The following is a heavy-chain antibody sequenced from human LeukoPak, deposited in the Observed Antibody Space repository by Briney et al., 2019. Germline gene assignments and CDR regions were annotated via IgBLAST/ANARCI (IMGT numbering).Heavy chain of an antibody. J-gene: IGHJ4*02. CDR3: AREYCSGGSCYSDQYYFYH. Sequence: GASVKVSCKASGYTFTSYGISWVRQAPGQGLEWMGWISAYNGNTNYAQKLQGRVTMTTDTSTSTAYMELRSLRSDDTAVYYCAREYCSGGSCYSDQYYFYHWGRGTLVTVSS. CDR2: ISAYNGNT. D-gene: IGHD2-15*01. CDR1: GYTFTSYG. V-gene: IGHV1-18*01.